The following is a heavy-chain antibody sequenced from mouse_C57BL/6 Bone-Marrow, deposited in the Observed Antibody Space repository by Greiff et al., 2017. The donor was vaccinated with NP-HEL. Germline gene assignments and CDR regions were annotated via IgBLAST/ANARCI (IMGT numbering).Heavy chain of an antibody. Sequence: VQLQQSGAELVRPGASVKLSCTASGFNFKDDYMHWVKQRPEQGLEWIGWIDPENGDTEYASKFQGKATITADTSSNTAYLQLSSLTSEDTAVYYCTIIESYFDYWGQGTTLTVSS. CDR2: IDPENGDT. CDR1: GFNFKDDY. V-gene: IGHV14-4*01. CDR3: TIIESYFDY. J-gene: IGHJ2*01.